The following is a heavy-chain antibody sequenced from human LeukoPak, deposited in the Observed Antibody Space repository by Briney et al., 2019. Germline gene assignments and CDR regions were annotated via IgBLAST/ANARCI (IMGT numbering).Heavy chain of an antibody. J-gene: IGHJ4*02. Sequence: SETLSLTCAVYGGSFSGYYWSWIRQPPGKGLEWIWEINHSGSTNYNPSLKSRVTISVDTSKNQFSLKLSSVTAADTAVYYCARGAEWELPYYFDYWGPGTLVTVSS. D-gene: IGHD1-26*01. V-gene: IGHV4-34*01. CDR3: ARGAEWELPYYFDY. CDR2: INHSGST. CDR1: GGSFSGYY.